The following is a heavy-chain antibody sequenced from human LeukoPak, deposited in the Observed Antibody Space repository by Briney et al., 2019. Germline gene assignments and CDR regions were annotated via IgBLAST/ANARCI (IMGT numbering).Heavy chain of an antibody. CDR3: ARMNGYSYGYYWFDP. CDR2: IDSSGDVI. CDR1: GFTFSDYY. D-gene: IGHD5-18*01. V-gene: IGHV3-11*01. J-gene: IGHJ5*02. Sequence: PGGSLRLSCAASGFTFSDYYMTWIRQAPGKGLEWLSYIDSSGDVIYYADSVKGRFTISRDNAKNSVFLQMDSLRAEDTAVYYCARMNGYSYGYYWFDPWGQGTLVTVSS.